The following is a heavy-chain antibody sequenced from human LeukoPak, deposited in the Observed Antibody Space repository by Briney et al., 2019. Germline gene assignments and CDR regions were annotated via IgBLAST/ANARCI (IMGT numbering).Heavy chain of an antibody. CDR1: GFTFSSYG. CDR2: IRYDGSNK. CDR3: AKEGEWLLPLPYYFDY. V-gene: IGHV3-30*02. D-gene: IGHD3-3*01. J-gene: IGHJ4*02. Sequence: GGSLRLSCAASGFTFSSYGMHWVRQAPGKGLEWVAFIRYDGSNKYYADSVKGRFTISRDNSKNTLYLQMNSLRAEDTAVYYCAKEGEWLLPLPYYFDYWGQGTLVTVSS.